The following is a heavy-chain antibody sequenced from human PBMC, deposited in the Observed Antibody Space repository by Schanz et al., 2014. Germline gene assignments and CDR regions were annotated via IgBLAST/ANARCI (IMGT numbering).Heavy chain of an antibody. CDR2: ISYDGRNK. CDR1: EFTFSRYA. V-gene: IGHV3-30*04. D-gene: IGHD3-22*01. CDR3: AKDHFGHYDSSGCSDCYYYGMDV. J-gene: IGHJ6*02. Sequence: QAQLVESGGGVVQPGRSLRLSCAASEFTFSRYAMHWVRQAPGKGLEWVAVISYDGRNKYFADSVKGRFTISRDNSKNTLFLQVNSLRAEDTAVYYCAKDHFGHYDSSGCSDCYYYGMDVWGQGTTVTVSS.